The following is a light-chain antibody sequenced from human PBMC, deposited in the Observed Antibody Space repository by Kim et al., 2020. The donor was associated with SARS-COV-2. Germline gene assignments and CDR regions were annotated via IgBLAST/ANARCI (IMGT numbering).Light chain of an antibody. J-gene: IGKJ3*01. CDR3: LQDYNYPT. CDR1: GIRND. Sequence: GIRNDLGWYQQKPGKAPKLLIYAASSLQSGVPSRFSGSGSGTDFTLTISSLQPEDFATYYCLQDYNYPTFGPGTKVDIK. V-gene: IGKV1-6*01. CDR2: AAS.